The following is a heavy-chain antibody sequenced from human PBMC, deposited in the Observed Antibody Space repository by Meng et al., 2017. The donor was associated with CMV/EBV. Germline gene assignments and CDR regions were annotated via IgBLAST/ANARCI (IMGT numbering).Heavy chain of an antibody. V-gene: IGHV3-48*03. J-gene: IGHJ6*02. CDR2: SDGATTI. CDR1: GFTFSSYE. Sequence: GESLKISCAASGFTFSSYEMNWVRQAPGKGLECVSYSDGATTIYYADSVKGRFTISRDNAKNSLYLQMNSLRAEDTAVYYCARKGSGYYYYYYAMDVWGQGTTVTVSS. CDR3: ARKGSGYYYYYYAMDV. D-gene: IGHD3-22*01.